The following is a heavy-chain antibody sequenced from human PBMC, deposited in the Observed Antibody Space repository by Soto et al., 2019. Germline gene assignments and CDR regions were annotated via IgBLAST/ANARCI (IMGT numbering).Heavy chain of an antibody. V-gene: IGHV3-33*01. Sequence: PGGSLRLSCATSGFVFSSYGMQWVRQAPGKGLEWVAAIWHDGSEKYYADLVKGRFTISRDTSKSTLYLQMNSLRSEDTAVYYCARDPRDGAGAYNYNYYGRGVRGKQTTFTVAS. CDR3: ARDPRDGAGAYNYNYYGRGV. J-gene: IGHJ6*04. CDR2: IWHDGSEK. CDR1: GFVFSSYG. D-gene: IGHD2-21*01.